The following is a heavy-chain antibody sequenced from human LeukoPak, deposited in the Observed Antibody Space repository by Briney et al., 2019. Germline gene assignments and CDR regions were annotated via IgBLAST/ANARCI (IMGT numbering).Heavy chain of an antibody. J-gene: IGHJ3*02. Sequence: GGSLRLSCAASGFTFSSYWMSWVRQAPGKGLEWVAHIKQDGSEKYYVDSVKGRFTISRDNAKNSLYLQMNSLRAEDTAVYYCARDIHYYDSSDSDSDIWGQGTMVTVSS. V-gene: IGHV3-7*01. CDR1: GFTFSSYW. CDR3: ARDIHYYDSSDSDSDI. D-gene: IGHD3-22*01. CDR2: IKQDGSEK.